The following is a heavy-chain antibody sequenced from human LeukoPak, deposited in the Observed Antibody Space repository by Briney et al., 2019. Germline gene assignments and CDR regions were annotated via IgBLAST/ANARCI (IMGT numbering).Heavy chain of an antibody. Sequence: SETLSLTCTVSGGSISSSSYYWSWIRQPAGKGLEWIGRIYTSGSTNYNPSLKSRVTMSVDTSKNQFSLKLSSVTAADTAVYYCARAMSAGPCSGGSCYFYWGQGTLVTVSS. CDR2: IYTSGST. CDR1: GGSISSSSYY. D-gene: IGHD2-15*01. J-gene: IGHJ4*02. CDR3: ARAMSAGPCSGGSCYFY. V-gene: IGHV4-61*02.